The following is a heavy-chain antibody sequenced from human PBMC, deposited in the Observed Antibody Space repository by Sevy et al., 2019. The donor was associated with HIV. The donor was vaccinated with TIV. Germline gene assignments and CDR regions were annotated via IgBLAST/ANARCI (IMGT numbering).Heavy chain of an antibody. J-gene: IGHJ4*02. Sequence: GESPKISCKGSGYNFSGYWVGWVRQMPGKGLEWMGIIYPTDSHIIYSPSLQGQVTISVDKSITTAYLQWRSLKTSVTAMYYCARSSFYYDNSGFYPFDFWGQGTLVTVSS. D-gene: IGHD3-22*01. CDR2: IYPTDSHI. CDR1: GYNFSGYW. V-gene: IGHV5-51*01. CDR3: ARSSFYYDNSGFYPFDF.